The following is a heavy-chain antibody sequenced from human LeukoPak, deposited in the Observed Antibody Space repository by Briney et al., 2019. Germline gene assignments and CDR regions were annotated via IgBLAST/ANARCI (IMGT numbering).Heavy chain of an antibody. CDR3: AQKGGADN. CDR2: ISSGSSNNI. V-gene: IGHV3-48*02. Sequence: HPGGSLRLSCAASGFTFSRFGMNWVRQAPGKGLEWVSYISSGSSNNIYYADSVKGRFTISRDNAKNSLYLQMNSLRDEDTAVYYCAQKGGADNWGQGTLVTVSS. D-gene: IGHD2-15*01. J-gene: IGHJ4*02. CDR1: GFTFSRFG.